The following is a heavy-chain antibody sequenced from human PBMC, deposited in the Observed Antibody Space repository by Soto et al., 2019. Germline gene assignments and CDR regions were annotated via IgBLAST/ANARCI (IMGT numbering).Heavy chain of an antibody. CDR3: ARDLGSSGWHFDY. Sequence: GGSLRLSCAASGFTFSSYAMHWVRQAPGKGLEWVAVISYDGSNKYYADSVKGRFTISRDNSKNTLYLQMNSLRAEDTAVYYCARDLGSSGWHFDYWGQGTLVTVSS. J-gene: IGHJ4*02. CDR2: ISYDGSNK. CDR1: GFTFSSYA. V-gene: IGHV3-30-3*01. D-gene: IGHD6-19*01.